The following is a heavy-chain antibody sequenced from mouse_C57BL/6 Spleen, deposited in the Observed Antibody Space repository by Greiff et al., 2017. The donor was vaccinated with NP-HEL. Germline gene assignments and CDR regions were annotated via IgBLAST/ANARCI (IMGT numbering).Heavy chain of an antibody. V-gene: IGHV1-55*01. J-gene: IGHJ4*01. D-gene: IGHD2-4*01. CDR3: ARSPNDCDPYYDMDY. CDR1: GYTFTSYW. CDR2: IYPGSGST. Sequence: VQLQQPGAELVKPGASVKMSCTASGYTFTSYWITWVKQRPGQGLEWIGDIYPGSGSTNYNEKFKSKATLTVDTSSSTADMQLRSLTSEDSAVYYCARSPNDCDPYYDMDYWGQGTSVTVSS.